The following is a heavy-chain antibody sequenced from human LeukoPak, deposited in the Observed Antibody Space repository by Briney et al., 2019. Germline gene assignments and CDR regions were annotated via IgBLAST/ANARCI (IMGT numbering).Heavy chain of an antibody. D-gene: IGHD6-19*01. V-gene: IGHV4-59*08. CDR3: ARNGGGWSFDY. J-gene: IGHJ4*02. Sequence: SETLSLTCTVSGGSISSYYWSWIRQPPGKGLEWIGYNYDSGSTNYNPSLKSRGTISVDKSKNQFSLKLSSVTAADTAVYHCARNGGGWSFDYWGQGTLVTASS. CDR1: GGSISSYY. CDR2: NYDSGST.